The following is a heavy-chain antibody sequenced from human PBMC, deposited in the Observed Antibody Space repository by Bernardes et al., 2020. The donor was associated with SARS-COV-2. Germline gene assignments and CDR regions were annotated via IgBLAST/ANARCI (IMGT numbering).Heavy chain of an antibody. CDR1: GYTLTALS. CDR2: FDPEDGET. Sequence: ASVKVSCKVSGYTLTALSMHWVRQAPGKGLEWMGGFDPEDGETIYAQKFQGRVTMTEDTSTDTAYMELSSLRSEDTAVYYCATVRMTTVTTGDYWYFDLWGRGTLVTVSS. J-gene: IGHJ2*01. CDR3: ATVRMTTVTTGDYWYFDL. V-gene: IGHV1-24*01. D-gene: IGHD4-17*01.